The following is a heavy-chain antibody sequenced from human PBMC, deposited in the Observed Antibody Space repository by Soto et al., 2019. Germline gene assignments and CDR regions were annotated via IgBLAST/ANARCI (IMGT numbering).Heavy chain of an antibody. CDR1: GYTLTELS. CDR3: ATRLGYCSGGSCYSGVRFDP. J-gene: IGHJ5*02. CDR2: FDPEDGET. Sequence: GASVKVSCTVSGYTLTELSMHWVRQAPGKGLEWMGGFDPEDGETIYAQKFQGRVTMTEDTSTDTAYMELSSLRSEDTAVYYCATRLGYCSGGSCYSGVRFDPWGQGTLVTVSS. D-gene: IGHD2-15*01. V-gene: IGHV1-24*01.